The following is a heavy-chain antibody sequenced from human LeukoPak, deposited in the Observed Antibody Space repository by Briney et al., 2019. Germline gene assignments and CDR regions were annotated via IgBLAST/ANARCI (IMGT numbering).Heavy chain of an antibody. CDR2: ISWNSGTI. Sequence: GGSLRLSCAVSGFTFDDYAMHWVRQPPGKGLEWVSGISWNSGTIGYADSVKGRFTISRDNAKNSLSLQMNSLRPEDTALYYYVRGGIVVVVAATDAFDIWGRGTRVTVSS. D-gene: IGHD2-15*01. J-gene: IGHJ3*02. CDR3: VRGGIVVVVAATDAFDI. V-gene: IGHV3-9*01. CDR1: GFTFDDYA.